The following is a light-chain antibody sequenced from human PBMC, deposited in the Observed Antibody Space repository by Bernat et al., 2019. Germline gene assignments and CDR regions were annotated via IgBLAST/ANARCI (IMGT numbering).Light chain of an antibody. CDR3: QQSYSIPQT. V-gene: IGKV1-39*01. CDR1: QDISTY. CDR2: VAS. Sequence: DIQMTQSPSSLSASVGDRVAITCRASQDISTYLNWYQQKPGKAPNLLIYVASNLQSGVPSRFSGSGSGRDFTLTISSLQPEDFATYYCQQSYSIPQTFGQGTKVEIK. J-gene: IGKJ1*01.